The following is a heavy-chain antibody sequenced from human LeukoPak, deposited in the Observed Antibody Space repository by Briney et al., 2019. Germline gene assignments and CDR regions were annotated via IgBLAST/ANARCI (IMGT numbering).Heavy chain of an antibody. CDR1: GFTFSDYY. V-gene: IGHV3-74*01. D-gene: IGHD6-19*01. J-gene: IGHJ6*03. CDR3: ARDSSGIAVAGSIPNYYYYMDV. Sequence: GGSLRLSCAASGFTFSDYYMTWIRQAPGKGLVWVSRINSDGSSTSYADSVKGRFTISRDNAKNTLYLQMNSLRAEDTAVYYCARDSSGIAVAGSIPNYYYYMDVWGKGTTVTVSS. CDR2: INSDGSST.